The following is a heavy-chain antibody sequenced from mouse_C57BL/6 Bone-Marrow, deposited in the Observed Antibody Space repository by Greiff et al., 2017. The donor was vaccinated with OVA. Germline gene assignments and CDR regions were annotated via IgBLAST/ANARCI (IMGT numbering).Heavy chain of an antibody. CDR1: GFTFSDYY. J-gene: IGHJ1*03. D-gene: IGHD2-3*01. Sequence: EVQVVESGGGLVQPGGSLKLSCAASGFTFSDYYMYWVRQTPEKRLEWVAYISNGGGSTYYPDTVKGRFTISRDNAKNTLYLQMSRLKSEDTAMYYCARHEGLLRNFDVWGTGTTVTVSS. CDR2: ISNGGGST. CDR3: ARHEGLLRNFDV. V-gene: IGHV5-12*01.